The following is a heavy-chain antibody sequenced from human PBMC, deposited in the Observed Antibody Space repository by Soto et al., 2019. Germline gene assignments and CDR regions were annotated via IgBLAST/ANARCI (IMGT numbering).Heavy chain of an antibody. CDR1: GFTFSSYS. CDR2: ITSSGTTV. V-gene: IGHV3-48*02. D-gene: IGHD6-13*01. J-gene: IGHJ4*02. CDR3: ARGSSNWAYYFDF. Sequence: EVHLVESGGGLVQSGGSLRLSCAASGFTFSSYSLNWVRQAPGKGLEWVSYITSSGTTVYYADSVRGRFTISRDNAKNSLYQQMNSLRDDDTAVYYCARGSSNWAYYFDFWGQGTLVTVSS.